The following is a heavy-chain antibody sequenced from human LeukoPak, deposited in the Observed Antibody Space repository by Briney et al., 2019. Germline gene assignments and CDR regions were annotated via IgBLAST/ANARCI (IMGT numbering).Heavy chain of an antibody. CDR3: TSLWEVPGPDF. CDR2: ISSIGDTI. Sequence: GGSLRLSCAASGFTFSNYHMNWVRQPPGKGLEWVAYISSIGDTIYYAASVKGRFTISRDNVQNSLSLQMNSLGGEDTSVYYCTSLWEVPGPDFWGQGTLVTVSS. J-gene: IGHJ4*02. D-gene: IGHD1-26*01. V-gene: IGHV3-48*03. CDR1: GFTFSNYH.